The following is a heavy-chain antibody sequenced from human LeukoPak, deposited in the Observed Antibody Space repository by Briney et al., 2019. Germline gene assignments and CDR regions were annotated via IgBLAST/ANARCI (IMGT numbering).Heavy chain of an antibody. CDR3: AGGSFYYDSSGYYLDDY. V-gene: IGHV1-8*01. CDR1: GYTFTSYD. Sequence: ASVKVSCKASGYTFTSYDINWVRQATGQGLEWMGWMNPNSGNTGYAQNFQGRVTMTRNTSISTAYMELSSLRSEDTAVYYCAGGSFYYDSSGYYLDDYWGQGTLVTVSS. D-gene: IGHD3-22*01. J-gene: IGHJ4*02. CDR2: MNPNSGNT.